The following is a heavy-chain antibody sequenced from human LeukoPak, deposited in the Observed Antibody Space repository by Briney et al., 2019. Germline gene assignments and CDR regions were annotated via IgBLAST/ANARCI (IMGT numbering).Heavy chain of an antibody. CDR1: GGSISSYY. D-gene: IGHD6-13*01. J-gene: IGHJ4*02. V-gene: IGHV4-59*01. CDR2: IYYSGST. Sequence: SETLSLTCTVSGGSISSYYWSWIRQPPGKGLEWIGYIYYSGSTNYNPSLKSRVTISVDTSKNQFSLKLSSVTAADTAVYYCARDDSAGTGFDYWGQGTLVTVSS. CDR3: ARDDSAGTGFDY.